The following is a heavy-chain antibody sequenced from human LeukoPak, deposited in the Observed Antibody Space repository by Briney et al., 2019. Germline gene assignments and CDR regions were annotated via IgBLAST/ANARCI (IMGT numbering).Heavy chain of an antibody. CDR1: GGSFSGYY. D-gene: IGHD3-22*01. CDR3: ARHRRYYDSSGYYYFFDY. V-gene: IGHV4-34*01. CDR2: INHSGST. Sequence: SETLSLTCAVYGGSFSGYYWSWIRQPPGKGLEWIGEINHSGSTNYNPSLKSRVIISVDTSKNQFSLKLSSVTAADTAVYYCARHRRYYDSSGYYYFFDYWGQGTLVTVSS. J-gene: IGHJ4*02.